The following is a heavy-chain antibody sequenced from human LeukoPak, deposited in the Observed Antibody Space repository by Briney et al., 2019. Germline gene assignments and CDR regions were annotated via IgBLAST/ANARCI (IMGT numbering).Heavy chain of an antibody. CDR3: ARERERFLNL. CDR1: GFTFSTFS. J-gene: IGHJ5*02. CDR2: ISGSGGST. Sequence: GGSLRLSCAASGFTFSTFSMNWVRQAPGKGLEWVSAISGSGGSTYYADSVKGRFTISRDNSMNTLYLEMNSLRAEDTAVYYCARERERFLNLWGQGTLVTVSS. D-gene: IGHD3-3*01. V-gene: IGHV3-23*01.